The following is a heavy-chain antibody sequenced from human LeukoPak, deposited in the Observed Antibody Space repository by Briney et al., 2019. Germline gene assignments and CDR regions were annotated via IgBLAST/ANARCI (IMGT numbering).Heavy chain of an antibody. V-gene: IGHV3-48*04. CDR2: ISSSGSTI. CDR3: AELGITMIGGV. D-gene: IGHD3-10*02. CDR1: GFTFNTYG. Sequence: GGTLRLSCAASGFTFNTYGMSWVRQAPGKGLEWVSGISSSGSTIYYADSVKGRFTISRDNAKNSLYLQMNSLRAEDTAVYYCAELGITMIGGVWGKGTTVTISS. J-gene: IGHJ6*04.